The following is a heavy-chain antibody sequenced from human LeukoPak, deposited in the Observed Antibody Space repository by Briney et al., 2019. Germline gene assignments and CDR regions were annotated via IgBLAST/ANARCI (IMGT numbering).Heavy chain of an antibody. CDR1: GGSISSSSYY. J-gene: IGHJ3*02. CDR3: ARGYCSSTSCYRPDRHAFDI. V-gene: IGHV4-39*07. Sequence: PSETPSPPRTVPGGSISSSSYYWGWVRQPPGKGLEGVGRIYYSGSTYYNPSLKSRVTISVDTSKNQFSLKLSSVTAADTAVYYCARGYCSSTSCYRPDRHAFDIWGQGTMVTVSS. CDR2: IYYSGST. D-gene: IGHD2-2*02.